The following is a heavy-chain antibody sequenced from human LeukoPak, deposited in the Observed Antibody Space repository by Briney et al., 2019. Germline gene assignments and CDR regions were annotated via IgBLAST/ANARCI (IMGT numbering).Heavy chain of an antibody. V-gene: IGHV4-39*01. Sequence: SETLSLTCTVSGGAISSDNYYWGWIRQPPGKGLEWIGSINYSGTTYYNPSLKSRVSISVDTSRTQFSLRLSSVTAADTAVYYCARLSDSWGQGTLVTVSS. CDR3: ARLSDS. CDR2: INYSGTT. CDR1: GGAISSDNYY. J-gene: IGHJ4*02.